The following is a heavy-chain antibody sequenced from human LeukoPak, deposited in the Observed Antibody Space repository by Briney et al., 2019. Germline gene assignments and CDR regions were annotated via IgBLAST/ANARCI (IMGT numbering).Heavy chain of an antibody. Sequence: GGSLRLSCAASGFTFNSNYMNWVRQAPGKGLEWVSVLYSDGRTYYADSVKGRFTISRDTSKNTLYLQVNSLRAEDTAVYYCARGGGYYPIDYWGQGTLVTVSS. V-gene: IGHV3-53*01. D-gene: IGHD2-15*01. CDR3: ARGGGYYPIDY. J-gene: IGHJ4*02. CDR2: LYSDGRT. CDR1: GFTFNSNY.